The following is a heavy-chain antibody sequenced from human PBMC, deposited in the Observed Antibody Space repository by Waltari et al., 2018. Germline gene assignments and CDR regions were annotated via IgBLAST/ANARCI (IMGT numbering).Heavy chain of an antibody. Sequence: QVQLVQSGAEVKKPGASVKVSCKASGYTFTSYDINWVRQATGQGLEWMGWMNPNSGNTGYAQKFQGRVTMTRNTSISTADMELSSLRSEDTAVYYCARYGTTGPYYYYYMDVWGKGTTVTVSS. J-gene: IGHJ6*03. CDR1: GYTFTSYD. V-gene: IGHV1-8*01. D-gene: IGHD4-4*01. CDR3: ARYGTTGPYYYYYMDV. CDR2: MNPNSGNT.